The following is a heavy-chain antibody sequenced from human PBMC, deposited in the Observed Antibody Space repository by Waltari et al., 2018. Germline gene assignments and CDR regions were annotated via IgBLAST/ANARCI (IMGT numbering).Heavy chain of an antibody. CDR3: AKGAGLRVIHFDF. Sequence: EVHLLESGGGLVQRGGSRRLSCAASGFSVRYYAMGWVRQAPGKGMEWVSGIRGRGGTTNYADSVKGRFTISRDNSKTTLYLQINSLRAEDTAVYYCAKGAGLRVIHFDFWGQGSLVTVSS. CDR1: GFSVRYYA. V-gene: IGHV3-23*01. D-gene: IGHD2-21*01. J-gene: IGHJ4*02. CDR2: IRGRGGTT.